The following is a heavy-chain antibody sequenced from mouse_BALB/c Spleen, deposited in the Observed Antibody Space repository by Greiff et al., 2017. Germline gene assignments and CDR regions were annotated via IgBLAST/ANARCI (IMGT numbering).Heavy chain of an antibody. D-gene: IGHD2-4*01. Sequence: VHLVESGPGLVAPSQSLSITCTVSGFSLTGYGVNWVRQPPGKGLEWLGMIWGDGSTDYNSALKSRLSISKDNSKSQVFLKMNSLQTDDTARYYCARIYYDYDGGKWYAMDYWGQGTSVTVSS. CDR2: IWGDGST. V-gene: IGHV2-6-7*01. CDR3: ARIYYDYDGGKWYAMDY. J-gene: IGHJ4*01. CDR1: GFSLTGYG.